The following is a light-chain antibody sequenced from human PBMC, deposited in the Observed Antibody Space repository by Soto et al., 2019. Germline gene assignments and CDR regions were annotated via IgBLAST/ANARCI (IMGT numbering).Light chain of an antibody. CDR2: KAS. CDR3: QQYNSYSQT. CDR1: QSISSW. J-gene: IGKJ1*01. Sequence: DIQMTQSPSTLSASVGDRVTITCRASQSISSWLAWYQQKPGKAPKLLIYKASSLESGDPSRFSGSGSGTEFTLTISILQPDDFATYYCQQYNSYSQTFGQGTKVEIK. V-gene: IGKV1-5*03.